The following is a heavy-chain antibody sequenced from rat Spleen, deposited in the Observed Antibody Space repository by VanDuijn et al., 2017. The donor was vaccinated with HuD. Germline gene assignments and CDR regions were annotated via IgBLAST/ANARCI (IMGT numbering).Heavy chain of an antibody. Sequence: EVQLVESGGGLVQPGGSLKLSCAASGFSFSDYNMAWVRQAPKKGLEWVATIIYDGSRTFYRDSVKGRFTISRDNAKSTLYLQLDSLRSEDTATYYCARQGYLRDWYFDFWGPGTMVAVSS. D-gene: IGHD2-7*01. CDR3: ARQGYLRDWYFDF. CDR1: GFSFSDYN. V-gene: IGHV5S10*01. CDR2: IIYDGSRT. J-gene: IGHJ1*01.